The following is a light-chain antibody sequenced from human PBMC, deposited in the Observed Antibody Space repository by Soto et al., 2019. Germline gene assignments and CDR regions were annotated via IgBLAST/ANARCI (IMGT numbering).Light chain of an antibody. Sequence: DIQMTPSPSTLSASVGDRVTITCRASQRISSWLAWYQQKPGKAPKLLIYDASRLESAVPSRFSGSGSGTDFTLTISSLQPHDFASYYCQQYDSYSLTSGGGTKVAIK. CDR1: QRISSW. CDR3: QQYDSYSLT. CDR2: DAS. J-gene: IGKJ4*01. V-gene: IGKV1-5*01.